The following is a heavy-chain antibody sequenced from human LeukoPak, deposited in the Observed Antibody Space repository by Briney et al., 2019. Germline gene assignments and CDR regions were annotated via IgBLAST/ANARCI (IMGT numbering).Heavy chain of an antibody. CDR2: IYHSGST. J-gene: IGHJ3*02. V-gene: IGHV4-38-2*02. CDR3: ARDPSGGYDDAFDI. D-gene: IGHD3-22*01. CDR1: GYSISNGYY. Sequence: SETLSLTCTVSGYSISNGYYWGWIRQPPGKGLEWIGSIYHSGSTYYNPSLKSRVTISVDTSKNQFSLKLSSLTAADTAVYYCARDPSGGYDDAFDIWGQGTMVTVSS.